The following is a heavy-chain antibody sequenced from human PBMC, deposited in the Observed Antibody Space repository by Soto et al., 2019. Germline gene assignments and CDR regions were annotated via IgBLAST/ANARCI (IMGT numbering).Heavy chain of an antibody. V-gene: IGHV3-11*05. Sequence: QVQLVESGGGLVRPGGSLRLSCAASGFIFSDYYMSCMRQAPVKGLEWLAYISGSGASTDYADSVVGRFTVCRDNAKSTLSLFMDRLRAEATAIYYCAFQNSRSHWNLRDYWGQGTLVSVS. CDR1: GFIFSDYY. CDR2: ISGSGAST. D-gene: IGHD1-7*01. CDR3: AFQNSRSHWNLRDY. J-gene: IGHJ4*02.